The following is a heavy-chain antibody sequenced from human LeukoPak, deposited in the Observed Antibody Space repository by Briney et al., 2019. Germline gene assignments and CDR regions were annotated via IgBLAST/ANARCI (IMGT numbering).Heavy chain of an antibody. CDR1: GLTFNTYA. CDR3: ARDSYRGDDSNYLNYFDY. D-gene: IGHD3-22*01. CDR2: VSGSGAGT. V-gene: IGHV3-23*01. Sequence: GGSLRLSCAASGLTFNTYAMSWVRQAPGKGLQWVSTVSGSGAGTFYGDSVKGRFTISRHNAKNSLYLQMNSLRAEDTAVYYCARDSYRGDDSNYLNYFDYWGQGTLVTVSS. J-gene: IGHJ4*02.